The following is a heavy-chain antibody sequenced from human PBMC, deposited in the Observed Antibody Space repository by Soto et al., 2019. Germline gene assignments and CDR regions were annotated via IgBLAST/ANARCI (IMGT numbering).Heavy chain of an antibody. CDR1: GGSITSDKW. Sequence: QVHLQESGPGLVRPSGTLSLTCAVSGGSITSDKWWSWVRQAPGQGLEWIGEIYHSGYTNYNPSLKSRVTLSVDKSKNQFSVRLTSVTAADTAVYYCARLGRQEVGRVDYWGQGTQVTVSS. CDR3: ARLGRQEVGRVDY. CDR2: IYHSGYT. V-gene: IGHV4-4*02. J-gene: IGHJ4*02. D-gene: IGHD1-26*01.